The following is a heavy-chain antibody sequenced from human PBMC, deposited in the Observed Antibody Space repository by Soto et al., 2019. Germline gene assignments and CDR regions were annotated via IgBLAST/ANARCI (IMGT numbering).Heavy chain of an antibody. CDR1: GFTFGDYA. D-gene: IGHD2-2*02. CDR2: ITSKRSGGTT. Sequence: EVQLVESGGNLVQPGRSLRLSCTGSGFTFGDYAMSWFRQAPGKGLEWVGFITSKRSGGTTEYAASVKGRFTISRDDSKSIADLQMNSLKTEDTAVYFCSRLPPSKYTISPFDPWGQGTLVIVSS. CDR3: SRLPPSKYTISPFDP. V-gene: IGHV3-49*03. J-gene: IGHJ5*02.